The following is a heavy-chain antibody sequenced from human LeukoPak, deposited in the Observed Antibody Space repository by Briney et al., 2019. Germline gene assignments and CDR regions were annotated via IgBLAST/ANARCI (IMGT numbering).Heavy chain of an antibody. CDR2: INPNSGGT. Sequence: GASVTVSFKASGYTFTVYYMHWVRQAPRKGLEWMGWINPNSGGTNYAQKFQGRVTMTRDTSISTAYMELSKLRSDDTAVYYCARGYDILTGYYKHWGQGTLVTVSS. CDR3: ARGYDILTGYYKH. V-gene: IGHV1-2*02. CDR1: GYTFTVYY. J-gene: IGHJ1*01. D-gene: IGHD3-9*01.